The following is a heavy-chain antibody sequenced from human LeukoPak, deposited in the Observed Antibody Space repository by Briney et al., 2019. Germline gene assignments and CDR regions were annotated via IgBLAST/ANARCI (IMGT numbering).Heavy chain of an antibody. D-gene: IGHD6-13*01. CDR2: IRQDGDTK. V-gene: IGHV3-7*03. J-gene: IGHJ4*02. CDR1: GFSFSSNW. CDR3: ARSLPYGTTWYGRSDF. Sequence: PGGSLRLSCAAPGFSFSSNWMGWVRQAPGKGLEWVANIRQDGDTKYYVDSVKGRFTISRDNAMNSLYLQMNSLRAEDTAIYYCARSLPYGTTWYGRSDFWGQGTLVTVSS.